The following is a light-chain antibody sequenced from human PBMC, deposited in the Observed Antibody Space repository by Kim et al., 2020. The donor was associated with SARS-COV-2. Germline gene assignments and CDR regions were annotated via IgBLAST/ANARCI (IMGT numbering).Light chain of an antibody. CDR3: QQYNNWRT. V-gene: IGKV3-15*01. CDR2: GAS. J-gene: IGKJ2*01. CDR1: QSVGSN. Sequence: LPVSPGERATLSCRASQSVGSNLAWYQQKPGQAPRLLIYGASTRATGIPARFSGSGSGTEFTLTISSLQSEDFAVYYCQQYNNWRTFGQGTKLEI.